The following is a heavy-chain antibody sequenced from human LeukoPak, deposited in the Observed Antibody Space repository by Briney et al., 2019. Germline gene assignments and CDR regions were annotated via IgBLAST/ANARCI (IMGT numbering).Heavy chain of an antibody. CDR3: AKDPHVLRFLEWLSAFDY. J-gene: IGHJ4*02. CDR2: ISGSGDST. Sequence: GGSLRLSCGASGFTFSNYAMSWVRQAPGKGLEWVSAISGSGDSTYYADSVKGRFTISRDNSKNTLYLQMNSLRAEDTAVYYCAKDPHVLRFLEWLSAFDYWGQGTLVTVSS. CDR1: GFTFSNYA. D-gene: IGHD3-3*01. V-gene: IGHV3-23*01.